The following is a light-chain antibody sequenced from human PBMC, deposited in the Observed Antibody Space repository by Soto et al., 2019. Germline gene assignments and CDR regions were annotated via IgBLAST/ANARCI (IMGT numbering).Light chain of an antibody. CDR2: DAS. Sequence: EIVLTQSPATLSLSPGERATLSCRASQSVSSYLAWYQQKPGQAPRLLLYDASSRATGIPARFSGSGSGTEFTLTISSLEPEDFAVYYCQQRSNWPVTFGQGTRVDIK. V-gene: IGKV3-11*01. CDR3: QQRSNWPVT. CDR1: QSVSSY. J-gene: IGKJ1*01.